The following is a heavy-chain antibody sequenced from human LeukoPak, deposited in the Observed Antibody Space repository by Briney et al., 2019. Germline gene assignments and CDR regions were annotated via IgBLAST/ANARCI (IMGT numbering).Heavy chain of an antibody. D-gene: IGHD3-16*01. J-gene: IGHJ4*02. V-gene: IGHV4-61*01. CDR3: ARASRGDLVGQTLASYYFDY. Sequence: NPSETLSLTCTVSGGPISSSSYYWSWIRQPPGKGLEWIGYIYYSGSTNYNPSLKSRVTISVDTSKNQFSLKLSSVTAADTAVYYCARASRGDLVGQTLASYYFDYWGQGTLVTVSS. CDR2: IYYSGST. CDR1: GGPISSSSYY.